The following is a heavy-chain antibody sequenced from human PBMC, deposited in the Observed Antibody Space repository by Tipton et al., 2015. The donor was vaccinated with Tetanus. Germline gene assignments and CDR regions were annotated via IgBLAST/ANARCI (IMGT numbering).Heavy chain of an antibody. D-gene: IGHD3-10*01. CDR1: GGTFSTYT. J-gene: IGHJ4*02. V-gene: IGHV3-21*01. CDR2: ISSTSYYL. CDR3: AREGSGQDFDY. Sequence: SGAEVKKPGTSVRVSCKTSGGTFSTYTINWVRQAPGKGLEWVSSISSTSYYLYYADSVKGRFTLSRDNAKNSLYLQMNSLRAEDTAVYYCAREGSGQDFDYRGRGTLVTVSS.